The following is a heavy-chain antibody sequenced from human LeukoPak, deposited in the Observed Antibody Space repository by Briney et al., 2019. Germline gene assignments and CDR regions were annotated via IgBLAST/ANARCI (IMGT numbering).Heavy chain of an antibody. CDR3: AKRGVVIRVILVGFHKEAYYFDS. D-gene: IGHD3-22*01. CDR1: GITLSNYG. Sequence: GGSLRLSCAVAGITLSNYGMSWVRQAPGKGLEWVSGISGSGGGTNYADSVKGRFTISRDNPRNTLYLQMNSLRAEDTAVYFCAKRGVVIRVILVGFHKEAYYFDSWGQGALVTVSS. CDR2: ISGSGGGT. J-gene: IGHJ4*02. V-gene: IGHV3-23*01.